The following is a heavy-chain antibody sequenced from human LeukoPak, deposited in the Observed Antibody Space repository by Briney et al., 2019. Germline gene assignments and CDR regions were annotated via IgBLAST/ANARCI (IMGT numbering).Heavy chain of an antibody. V-gene: IGHV4-61*02. CDR1: GGSISSGSYY. Sequence: PSQTLSLTCTVSGGSISSGSYYWSWIRQPAGKGLEWIGRIYTSGSTNYNPSLKSRVTISVDTSKNQFSLKLSSVTAADTAVYYCARDLPRGINYYYYGMDVWGQGTTVTVSS. CDR3: ARDLPRGINYYYYGMDV. D-gene: IGHD3-16*01. J-gene: IGHJ6*02. CDR2: IYTSGST.